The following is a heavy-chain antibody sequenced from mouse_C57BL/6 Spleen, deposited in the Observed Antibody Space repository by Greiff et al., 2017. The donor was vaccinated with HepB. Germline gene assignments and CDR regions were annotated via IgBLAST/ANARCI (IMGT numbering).Heavy chain of an antibody. J-gene: IGHJ4*01. CDR3: ARITTDAMDY. CDR1: GFTFSDYY. D-gene: IGHD1-1*01. Sequence: EVMLVESEGGLVQPGSSMKLSCTASGFTFSDYYMAWVRQVPEKGLEWVANINYDGSSTYYLDSLKSRFIISRDNAKNILYLQMSSLKSEDTATYYCARITTDAMDYWGQGTSVTVSS. CDR2: INYDGSST. V-gene: IGHV5-16*01.